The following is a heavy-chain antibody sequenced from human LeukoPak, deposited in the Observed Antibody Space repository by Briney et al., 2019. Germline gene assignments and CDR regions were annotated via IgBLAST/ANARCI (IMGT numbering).Heavy chain of an antibody. CDR2: ISSSSGYT. Sequence: GGSLRLSCAASGFTFNSYSMNWVRQAPGKGLEWVSCISSSSGYTYYADSVKGRFTISRDNAKNSLYLQMNSLRAEDTAVYYCARDLEWQLVSFDYWGQGTLVTVSS. J-gene: IGHJ4*02. CDR1: GFTFNSYS. CDR3: ARDLEWQLVSFDY. V-gene: IGHV3-21*01. D-gene: IGHD6-6*01.